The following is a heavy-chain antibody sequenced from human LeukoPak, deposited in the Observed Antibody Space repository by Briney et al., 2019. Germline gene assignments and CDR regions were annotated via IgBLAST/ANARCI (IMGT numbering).Heavy chain of an antibody. CDR2: LNWNGGSI. V-gene: IGHV3-20*04. CDR1: GFTFEDYG. CDR3: ARSRRLGFSHYLDV. D-gene: IGHD5-12*01. J-gene: IGHJ6*03. Sequence: GGSLRLSCAGSGFTFEDYGMSWVRQAPGKGLEWVSGLNWNGGSIGYADSVKGRFTISRDNAKNSLSLQMSSLRADDTALYYCARSRRLGFSHYLDVWGKGTAVTVSS.